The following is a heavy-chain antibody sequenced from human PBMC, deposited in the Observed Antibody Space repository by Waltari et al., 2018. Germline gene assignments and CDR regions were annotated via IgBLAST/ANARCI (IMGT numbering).Heavy chain of an antibody. J-gene: IGHJ6*03. Sequence: QVQLVQSGAEVKKPGSSVKVSCKASGGTFSSYAISWVRQAPGQGLEWMGVIVPIFGTANDAQKFQGRVTITADESTSTAYMELSSLRSEDTAVYYCARDGMAGNYYYYYYMDVWGKGTTVTVSS. CDR1: GGTFSSYA. CDR2: IVPIFGTA. V-gene: IGHV1-69*01. D-gene: IGHD6-19*01. CDR3: ARDGMAGNYYYYYYMDV.